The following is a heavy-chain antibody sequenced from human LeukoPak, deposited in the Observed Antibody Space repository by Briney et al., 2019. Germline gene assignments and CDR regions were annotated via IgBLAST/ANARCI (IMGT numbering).Heavy chain of an antibody. J-gene: IGHJ4*02. CDR2: ISGSGDRT. D-gene: IGHD3-10*01. CDR3: AKDIGSYYDY. Sequence: PGGSLRLSCAASGFTFSSYAMNWVRQAPGKGLEWVSTISGSGDRTYYADSVKGRFTISRDNSKNTLYLEMNSLRAEDTAVYYCAKDIGSYYDYWGQGILVTVSS. CDR1: GFTFSSYA. V-gene: IGHV3-23*01.